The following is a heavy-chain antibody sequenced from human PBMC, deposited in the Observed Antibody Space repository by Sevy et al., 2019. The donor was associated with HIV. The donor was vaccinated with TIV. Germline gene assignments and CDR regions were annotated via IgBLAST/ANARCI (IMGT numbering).Heavy chain of an antibody. D-gene: IGHD3-3*01. CDR2: ISYDGSNK. CDR3: AKSGEDDFWSGYYLHYYYYGMDV. Sequence: GGSLRLSCAASGFTFSSYGMHWVRQAPGKGLEWVAVISYDGSNKYYADSVKGRFTISRENSKNTVYLQMNSLRAEDTDVYYSAKSGEDDFWSGYYLHYYYYGMDVWGQGTTVTVSS. J-gene: IGHJ6*02. V-gene: IGHV3-30*18. CDR1: GFTFSSYG.